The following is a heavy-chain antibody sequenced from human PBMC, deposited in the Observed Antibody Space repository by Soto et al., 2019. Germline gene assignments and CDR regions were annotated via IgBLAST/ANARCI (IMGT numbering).Heavy chain of an antibody. Sequence: QVQLVQSGPEVKNPGASVRVSCVASGYAFTSYGVNWVRQAPGQGLEWMGWIAPHSGRTTYLPKFQGRVTMTADVSTNTAYIELRSLTSDDTGIYFCARAATGSYHSASWGQGTVVTVSS. CDR2: IAPHSGRT. CDR3: ARAATGSYHSAS. J-gene: IGHJ5*02. CDR1: GYAFTSYG. D-gene: IGHD3-10*01. V-gene: IGHV1-18*04.